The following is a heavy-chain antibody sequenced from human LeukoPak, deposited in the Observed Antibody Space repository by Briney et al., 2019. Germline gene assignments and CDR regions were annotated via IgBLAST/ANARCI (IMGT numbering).Heavy chain of an antibody. CDR3: ARSQSATIAPFDY. J-gene: IGHJ4*02. V-gene: IGHV4-34*01. D-gene: IGHD5-24*01. CDR1: GGSFSGYY. CDR2: INHSGFT. Sequence: PSETLSLTCGVYGGSFSGYYWSWIRQSPGKGLEWIGEINHSGFTNSNPSLKSRVTMSADTSKNQFSLKLSSVTAADTAVYYCARSQSATIAPFDYWGQGTLVTVSS.